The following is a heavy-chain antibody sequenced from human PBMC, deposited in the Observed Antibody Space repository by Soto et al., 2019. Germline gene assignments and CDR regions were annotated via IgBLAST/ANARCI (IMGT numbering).Heavy chain of an antibody. D-gene: IGHD3-16*01. V-gene: IGHV4-59*01. Sequence: QVQLQESGPGLVKPSETLSLTCSVSGGSISTYYWSWIRQAPGKRLEWLGYIFHSGATNYDPSLESRVTISVDTSKSQLSLRLTSVTAADTGVYYYARALMGSFDAFDIWGQGTTVTVSS. CDR1: GGSISTYY. J-gene: IGHJ3*02. CDR3: ARALMGSFDAFDI. CDR2: IFHSGAT.